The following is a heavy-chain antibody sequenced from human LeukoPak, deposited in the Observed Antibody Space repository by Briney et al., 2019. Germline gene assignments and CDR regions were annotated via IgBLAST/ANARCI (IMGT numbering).Heavy chain of an antibody. CDR1: GFTISRYW. J-gene: IGHJ4*02. D-gene: IGHD3-10*01. CDR3: ARDKEKGGSGSKFDY. Sequence: GGSLTLSCAASGFTISRYWMSWDRQAPGKGLEWVANIEQDGSENNHMDSVKGRFTISRDNDKHSLYLQMNSLRAEGTAVYYCARDKEKGGSGSKFDYWGQGTLVTVSS. V-gene: IGHV3-7*01. CDR2: IEQDGSEN.